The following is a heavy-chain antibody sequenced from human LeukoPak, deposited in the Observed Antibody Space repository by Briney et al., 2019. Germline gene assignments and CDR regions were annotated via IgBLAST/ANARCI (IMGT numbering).Heavy chain of an antibody. Sequence: SETLSLTCTVSGGSINGYYWSWIRQPPGKGLEWIGNIFYRGSSNYNPSLKSRVSISVDTSKNQFSLMLSSVTAADTAVYYCAKEVGWEYYFEYWGQGTLLTVTS. CDR1: GGSINGYY. V-gene: IGHV4-59*01. J-gene: IGHJ4*02. CDR3: AKEVGWEYYFEY. D-gene: IGHD1-26*01. CDR2: IFYRGSS.